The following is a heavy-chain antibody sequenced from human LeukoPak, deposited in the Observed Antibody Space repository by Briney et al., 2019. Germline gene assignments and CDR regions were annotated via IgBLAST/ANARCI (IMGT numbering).Heavy chain of an antibody. CDR3: VKGTGTKYYYYGMDV. J-gene: IGHJ6*02. Sequence: GGSLRLSCSASGFTFSNYAMHWVRQAPGKGLEHVSAISSNGGSTYYADSVKGRFTISRDNSKNTLYLQMSSLRAEDTAVYYCVKGTGTKYYYYGMDVWGQGTTVTVSS. CDR1: GFTFSNYA. V-gene: IGHV3-64D*06. D-gene: IGHD3/OR15-3a*01. CDR2: ISSNGGST.